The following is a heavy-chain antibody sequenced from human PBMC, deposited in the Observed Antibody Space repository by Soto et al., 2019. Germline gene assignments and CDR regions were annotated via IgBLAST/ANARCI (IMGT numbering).Heavy chain of an antibody. CDR2: ISYDGSKK. Sequence: QVQLVESGGGVVQPGRSLRLSCAASGFTFSSYAMHWVRQAPGKGLEWVAVISYDGSKKYYADSVKGRFTISRDNSKNTLYLQMNSLRAEDTSVYYCARDRLRYNCIDFPSYYYGMDVWGQGTTVTVSS. CDR3: ARDRLRYNCIDFPSYYYGMDV. CDR1: GFTFSSYA. V-gene: IGHV3-30-3*01. D-gene: IGHD1-1*01. J-gene: IGHJ6*02.